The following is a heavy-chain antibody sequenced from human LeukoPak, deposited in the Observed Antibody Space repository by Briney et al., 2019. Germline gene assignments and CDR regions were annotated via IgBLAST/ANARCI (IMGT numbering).Heavy chain of an antibody. CDR1: GGSISSYY. J-gene: IGHJ3*02. Sequence: SETLSLTCTVSGGSISSYYWSWIRQPPGKGLEWIGYIYYSGSTNYNPSLKSRVTISVDTSKNQFSLKLSSVTAADTAVYYCARVCPCDSSGYYHHDAFDIWGQGTMVTVSS. CDR3: ARVCPCDSSGYYHHDAFDI. V-gene: IGHV4-59*01. CDR2: IYYSGST. D-gene: IGHD3-22*01.